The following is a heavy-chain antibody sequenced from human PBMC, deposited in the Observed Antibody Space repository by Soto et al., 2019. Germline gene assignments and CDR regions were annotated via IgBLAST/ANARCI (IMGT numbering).Heavy chain of an antibody. Sequence: EVQLVESGAGLVQPGGSLRLSCAASGFTFSSQWMYWVRQSPGKGPVWVSYINSDGSRIAYADSVKGRFTISRDNAKNTLYLQMNSLRVEDTAVYYCVRDIRWGRGTLVTVSS. CDR2: INSDGSRI. CDR1: GFTFSSQW. CDR3: VRDIR. V-gene: IGHV3-74*03. J-gene: IGHJ4*02.